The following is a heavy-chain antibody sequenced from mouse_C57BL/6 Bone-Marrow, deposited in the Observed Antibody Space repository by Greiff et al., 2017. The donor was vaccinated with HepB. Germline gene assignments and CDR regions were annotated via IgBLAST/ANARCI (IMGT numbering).Heavy chain of an antibody. D-gene: IGHD1-1*01. CDR3: ARSHYYDRGYYFDD. V-gene: IGHV1-42*01. CDR2: INPSTGDT. CDR1: GYSFNGYY. J-gene: IGHJ2*01. Sequence: EVQLQQSGPELVKPGASVKISCTASGYSFNGYYMNWVKQSPEKSLEWIGEINPSTGDTTYNQKFKAKATLTVNKSSNTAYMQLKSLTSEDSAVYYCARSHYYDRGYYFDDWGQGTTLTVSS.